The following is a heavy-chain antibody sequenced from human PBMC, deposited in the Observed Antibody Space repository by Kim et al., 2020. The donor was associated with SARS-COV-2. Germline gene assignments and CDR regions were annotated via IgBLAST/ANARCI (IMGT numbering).Heavy chain of an antibody. CDR2: ISTRSSYT. D-gene: IGHD2-8*01. CDR3: ARGGYCTNGVCYREGLNDY. CDR1: GFTFSDFY. J-gene: IGHJ4*02. Sequence: GGSLRLSCAASGFTFSDFYMSWIRQAPGKGLEWVSYISTRSSYTNYADSVKGRFTISRDNAKNSLYLQMNSLRAEDTAVYYCARGGYCTNGVCYREGLNDYWGQGTLVTVSS. V-gene: IGHV3-11*05.